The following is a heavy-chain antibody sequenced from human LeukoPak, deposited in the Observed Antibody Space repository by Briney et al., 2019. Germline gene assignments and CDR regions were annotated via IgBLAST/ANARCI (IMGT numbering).Heavy chain of an antibody. CDR2: IYYSGST. CDR3: ARTGGPTYKSSWFI. J-gene: IGHJ3*02. V-gene: IGHV4-59*12. D-gene: IGHD6-13*01. CDR1: GGSINSYY. Sequence: PSETLSLTCTVSGGSINSYYWSWIRQPPGKGLEWIGYIYYSGSTNYNPSLKCRVTISADTSKNQLSLKLSSVTAADTAVYYCARTGGPTYKSSWFIWGQGTMVTVSS.